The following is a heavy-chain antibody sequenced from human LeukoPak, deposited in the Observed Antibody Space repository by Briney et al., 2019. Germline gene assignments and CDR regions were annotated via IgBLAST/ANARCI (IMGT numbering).Heavy chain of an antibody. D-gene: IGHD4-17*01. J-gene: IGHJ4*02. CDR2: INSDGSST. CDR3: ARAGSEDYGDYLDY. V-gene: IGHV3-74*01. CDR1: GFTFSSYW. Sequence: GGSLRLSCAASGFTFSSYWMHWVRQAPGKGLVWVSRINSDGSSTSYADSVKGRFTISRDNAKNTLYLQMNSLRAEDTAVYHCARAGSEDYGDYLDYWGQGTLVTVSS.